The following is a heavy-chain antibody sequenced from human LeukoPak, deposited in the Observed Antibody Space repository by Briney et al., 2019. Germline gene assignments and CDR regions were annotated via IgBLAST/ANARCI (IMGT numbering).Heavy chain of an antibody. D-gene: IGHD3-22*01. J-gene: IGHJ4*02. Sequence: GGSLRLSCAASGLTFSDDYMSWIRQAPGKGLEWVSYISSSGTTIYYADSVKGRFTISRDNAKNSLYLQMNSLRAEDTAVYFCARWDSSGCLDYWGQGTLVTVSS. CDR3: ARWDSSGCLDY. CDR1: GLTFSDDY. V-gene: IGHV3-11*01. CDR2: ISSSGTTI.